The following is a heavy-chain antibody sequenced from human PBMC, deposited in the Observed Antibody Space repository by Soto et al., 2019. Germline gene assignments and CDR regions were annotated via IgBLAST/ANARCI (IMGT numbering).Heavy chain of an antibody. CDR3: AREDCSGGSCYFDY. V-gene: IGHV3-13*01. Sequence: PGGSLRLSCAASGFTFSSYDMHWVRQATGKGLEWVSAIGTAGDTYYPGSVKGRFTISRENAKNSLYLQMNSLRAEDTAVYYCAREDCSGGSCYFDYWGQGTLVTVSS. CDR2: IGTAGDT. CDR1: GFTFSSYD. J-gene: IGHJ4*02. D-gene: IGHD2-15*01.